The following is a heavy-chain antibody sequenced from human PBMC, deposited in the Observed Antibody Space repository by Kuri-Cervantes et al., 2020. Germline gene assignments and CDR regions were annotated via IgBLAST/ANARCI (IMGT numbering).Heavy chain of an antibody. V-gene: IGHV4-34*01. D-gene: IGHD3-10*01. CDR2: TNHSGST. J-gene: IGHJ6*02. CDR1: GGSFSGYY. CDR3: ARGSRYYGSGILGGMDV. Sequence: ESLKISCAVYGGSFSGYYWSWIRQPPGKGLEWIGETNHSGSTNYNPSLKSRVTISVDTSKNQFSLKLSSVTAADTAVYYCARGSRYYGSGILGGMDVWGQGTTVTVSS.